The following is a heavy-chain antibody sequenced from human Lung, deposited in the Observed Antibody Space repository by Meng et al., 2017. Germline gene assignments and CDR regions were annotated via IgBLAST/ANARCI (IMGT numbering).Heavy chain of an antibody. D-gene: IGHD6-13*01. CDR3: ARSKSIAAAGGY. CDR2: INAGNGNT. J-gene: IGHJ4*02. CDR1: GYTFTNYA. Sequence: QGQRGQSGAEEKKAGAAVKGVCKASGYTFTNYAMHWVRQAPGQRLEWMGWINAGNGNTKYSQKFQGRVTITRDTSASTAYMELSSLRSEDTAVYYCARSKSIAAAGGYWGQGTLVTVSS. V-gene: IGHV1-3*05.